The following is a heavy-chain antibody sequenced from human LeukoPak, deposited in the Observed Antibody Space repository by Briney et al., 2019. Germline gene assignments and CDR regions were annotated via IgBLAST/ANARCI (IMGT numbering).Heavy chain of an antibody. Sequence: GGSLRLSCAASGFTFSTYEMNWVRQAPAKGLEWVSYISNSGNTIYYADSVKGRFTISRDNAKNSLYLQMNSLRADDTAVYYCARGPMFRGFLIRRSKSGYFDFWGQGTLVTVSS. J-gene: IGHJ4*02. CDR2: ISNSGNTI. CDR1: GFTFSTYE. CDR3: ARGPMFRGFLIRRSKSGYFDF. D-gene: IGHD3-10*01. V-gene: IGHV3-48*03.